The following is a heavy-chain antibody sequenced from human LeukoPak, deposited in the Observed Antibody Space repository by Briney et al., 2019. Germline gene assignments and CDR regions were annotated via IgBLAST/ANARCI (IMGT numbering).Heavy chain of an antibody. CDR3: ARGYLSGYDVGYFDY. Sequence: SVKVSCKASGGTFSSYTISWVRQAPGQGLEWMGRIIPILGIANYAQKFQGRVTITADKSTSTAYMELSSLRPEDTAVYYCARGYLSGYDVGYFDYWGQGTLVTVSS. CDR2: IIPILGIA. D-gene: IGHD3-3*01. V-gene: IGHV1-69*02. J-gene: IGHJ4*02. CDR1: GGTFSSYT.